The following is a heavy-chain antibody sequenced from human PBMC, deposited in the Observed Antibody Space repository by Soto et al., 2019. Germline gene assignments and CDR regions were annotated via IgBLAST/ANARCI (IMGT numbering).Heavy chain of an antibody. CDR1: GVNFKKFA. J-gene: IGHJ4*02. Sequence: EVHLLESGGGVVQPGGSLRLSCVASGVNFKKFAMTWVRQAAGEGLEWVSGISCCGGSASYADSVNCRFSIARDDSKNTVSLQLNSLRVEDTAQYYCAKADGQQWLIPHLDNWGQGTLVNVS. D-gene: IGHD6-19*01. CDR2: ISCCGGSA. V-gene: IGHV3-23*01. CDR3: AKADGQQWLIPHLDN.